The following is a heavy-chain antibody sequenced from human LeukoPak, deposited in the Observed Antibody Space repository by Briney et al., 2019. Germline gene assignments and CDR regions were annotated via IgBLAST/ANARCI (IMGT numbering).Heavy chain of an antibody. J-gene: IGHJ6*03. CDR1: GFTFSIYG. Sequence: PGGSLRLSCATSGFTFSIYGMTWVRQAPGMGLQWVSTISGSGGSTYYADSVKGRFTISRDNSKNTLYLQMNSLRAKDTAVYYCARAPVECRDCYYYMDVWGKGTTVTVSS. CDR3: ARAPVECRDCYYYMDV. CDR2: ISGSGGST. V-gene: IGHV3-23*01. D-gene: IGHD3-3*01.